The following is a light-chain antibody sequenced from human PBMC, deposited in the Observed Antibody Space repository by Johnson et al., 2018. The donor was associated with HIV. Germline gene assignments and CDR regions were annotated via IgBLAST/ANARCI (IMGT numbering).Light chain of an antibody. CDR1: NSNIGNNY. CDR3: GTWDSSLSASYV. Sequence: QSVLTQPPSVSAAPGQKVTISCSGSNSNIGNNYVSWYQQVPGTAPKLLIYDNNKRPSGIPARFSGSKSGTSATLGIPGLPTGDEADYYCGTWDSSLSASYVFGTGTKVTVL. V-gene: IGLV1-51*01. CDR2: DNN. J-gene: IGLJ1*01.